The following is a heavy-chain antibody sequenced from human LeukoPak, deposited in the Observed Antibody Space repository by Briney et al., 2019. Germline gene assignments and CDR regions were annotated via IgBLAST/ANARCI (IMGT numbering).Heavy chain of an antibody. CDR2: IYYSGST. J-gene: IGHJ4*02. CDR1: GGSISSSSYY. D-gene: IGHD1-26*01. V-gene: IGHV4-39*07. CDR3: AREVGAYYFDY. Sequence: SETLSLTCTVSGGSISSSSYYWGWIRQPPGKGLEWIGSIYYSGSTYYNPSLKSRVTISVDTSKNQFSLKLSSVTAADTAVYYCAREVGAYYFDYWGPGTLVTVSS.